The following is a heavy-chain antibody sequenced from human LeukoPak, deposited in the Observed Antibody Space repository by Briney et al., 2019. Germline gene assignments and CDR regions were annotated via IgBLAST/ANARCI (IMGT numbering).Heavy chain of an antibody. Sequence: PSETLSLTCAVYGGSFSGYYWSWIRQPPGKGLEWIGEINHSGSTNYNPSLKSRVTISVDTSKNQFSLKLSSVIAADTAVYYCARYDSSGYPFFTTWGQGTMVTVSS. CDR1: GGSFSGYY. D-gene: IGHD3-22*01. CDR2: INHSGST. V-gene: IGHV4-34*01. CDR3: ARYDSSGYPFFTT. J-gene: IGHJ3*01.